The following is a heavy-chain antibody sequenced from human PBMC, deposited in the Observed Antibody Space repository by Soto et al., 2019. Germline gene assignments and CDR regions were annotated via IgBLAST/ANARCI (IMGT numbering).Heavy chain of an antibody. J-gene: IGHJ3*02. D-gene: IGHD3-22*01. CDR3: ARGGYYDNTGYAFDI. V-gene: IGHV4-30-2*01. CDR1: GGSISGGAYS. CDR2: IYHSAST. Sequence: PSETLSLTCAVSGGSISGGAYSWSCIRQPPGKGLQWIGYIYHSASTYYNPSIKSRVTMSVDTSKNQFSLRLTSVTAEYTAMYYSARGGYYDNTGYAFDIWGQGTMVTVSS.